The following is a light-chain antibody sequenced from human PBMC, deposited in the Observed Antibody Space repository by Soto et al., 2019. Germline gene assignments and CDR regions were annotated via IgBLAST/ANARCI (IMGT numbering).Light chain of an antibody. V-gene: IGKV3-15*01. CDR3: QQYNNWPFT. CDR2: GAS. CDR1: QSVSTN. Sequence: EIVLTQSPATLSLFPGERATLSCRASQSVSTNLAWYQQKPGQAPRLLIYGASTRATGIPASFIGNGSGTEFTLTASSLQPEDFAVYYCQQYNNWPFTFGPGTKVDIK. J-gene: IGKJ3*01.